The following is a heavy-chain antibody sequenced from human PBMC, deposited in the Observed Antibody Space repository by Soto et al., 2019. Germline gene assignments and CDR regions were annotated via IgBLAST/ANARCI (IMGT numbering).Heavy chain of an antibody. V-gene: IGHV4-30-2*06. CDR2: TYQSGSA. CDR3: ARDYYGMDV. Sequence: SETLSLTCTVSGGSISSGGYSWTWIRQSPGKGLEWIGYTYQSGSAYYNPSLKSRVTISVDRSKSQFSLNLTSVTAADTAVYYCARDYYGMDVWGQGTTVTVSS. J-gene: IGHJ6*02. CDR1: GGSISSGGYS.